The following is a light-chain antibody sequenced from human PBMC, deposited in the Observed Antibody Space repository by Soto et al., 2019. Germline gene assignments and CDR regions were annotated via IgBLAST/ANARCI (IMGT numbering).Light chain of an antibody. V-gene: IGKV3-20*01. CDR3: QQYGSSPFT. Sequence: EIGLTQSPGTLSLSPGERATLSCRASQSVSSSYLAWYQQKPGQAPRLLIYGASSRATGIPDRFSGSGSGTDFTLTISRLEPEDFAVYYCQQYGSSPFTLGQGTKVDI. CDR2: GAS. J-gene: IGKJ2*01. CDR1: QSVSSSY.